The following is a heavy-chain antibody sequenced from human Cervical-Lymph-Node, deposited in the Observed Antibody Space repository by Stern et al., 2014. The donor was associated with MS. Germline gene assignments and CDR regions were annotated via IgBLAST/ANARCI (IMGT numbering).Heavy chain of an antibody. CDR2: LIPIFGTA. D-gene: IGHD1-26*01. V-gene: IGHV1-69*01. CDR1: EGTFSSYP. CDR3: ARGELKEGLVRGMDV. J-gene: IGHJ6*02. Sequence: VQLVESGAEVKKPGSSVKVSCKASEGTFSSYPISWAGQAPGQGFEWMGGLIPIFGTANYAQKFQGRVTITADESTSTAYMELSSLRSEDTAVYYCARGELKEGLVRGMDVWGQGTTVTVSS.